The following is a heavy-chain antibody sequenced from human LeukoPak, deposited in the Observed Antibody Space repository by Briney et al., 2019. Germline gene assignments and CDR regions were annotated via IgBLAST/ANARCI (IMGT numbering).Heavy chain of an antibody. V-gene: IGHV1-2*04. Sequence: ASVTVSCTASGYTFTGYYMHWVRQAPGQGFEWLGWINPNSGGTNYAQKFQGWVTMTRDTSISTAYMELSRLRSDDTAVYYCVRVPSWGLSGYSYYFDCWGQGTLVTVSS. CDR2: INPNSGGT. D-gene: IGHD3-22*01. CDR3: VRVPSWGLSGYSYYFDC. CDR1: GYTFTGYY. J-gene: IGHJ4*02.